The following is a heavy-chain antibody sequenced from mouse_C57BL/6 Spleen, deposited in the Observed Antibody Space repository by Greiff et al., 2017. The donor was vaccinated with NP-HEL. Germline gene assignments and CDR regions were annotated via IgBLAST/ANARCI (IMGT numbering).Heavy chain of an antibody. V-gene: IGHV3-6*01. Sequence: EVQLQESGPGLVKPSQSLSLTCSVTGYSITSGYYWNWIRQFPGNKLEWMGYISYDGSNNYNPSLKNRISITRDTSKNQFFLKLNSVTTEDTATYYCASPYSNYTWFAYWGQGTLVTVSA. CDR3: ASPYSNYTWFAY. D-gene: IGHD2-5*01. J-gene: IGHJ3*01. CDR2: ISYDGSN. CDR1: GYSITSGYY.